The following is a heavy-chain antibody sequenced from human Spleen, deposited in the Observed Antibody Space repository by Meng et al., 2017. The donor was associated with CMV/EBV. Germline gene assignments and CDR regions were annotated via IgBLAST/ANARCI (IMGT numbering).Heavy chain of an antibody. D-gene: IGHD3-22*01. Sequence: GESLKISCAASGFTFSSYAMHWVRQAPGKGLEWVAVISYDGSNKYYADSVKGRFTISRDNSKNTLYLQMNSLRAEDTAVYYCARQTYYYDSSGYYYVERAFDILGQGTLVTVSS. V-gene: IGHV3-30-3*01. CDR3: ARQTYYYDSSGYYYVERAFDI. CDR1: GFTFSSYA. J-gene: IGHJ3*02. CDR2: ISYDGSNK.